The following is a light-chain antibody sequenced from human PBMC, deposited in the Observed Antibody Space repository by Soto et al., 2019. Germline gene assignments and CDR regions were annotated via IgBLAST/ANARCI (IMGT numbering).Light chain of an antibody. CDR2: EGS. CDR3: CSYAGNGAYV. CDR1: SSDVGSYNL. J-gene: IGLJ1*01. Sequence: QSALTQPASVSGSPGQSITISCTGTSSDVGSYNLVSWYQHHPGKAPKVMIYEGSERPSGISNRFSGSKSGNTASLTISGLQAEDEADYFCCSYAGNGAYVFGTGTKLTVL. V-gene: IGLV2-23*01.